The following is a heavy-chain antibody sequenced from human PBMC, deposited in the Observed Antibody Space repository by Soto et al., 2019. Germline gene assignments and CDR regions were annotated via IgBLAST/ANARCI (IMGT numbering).Heavy chain of an antibody. CDR3: AKDPPTTGTTFDY. V-gene: IGHV3-23*01. D-gene: IGHD1-1*01. CDR2: INKSGGST. Sequence: LSLSCAASGFAFANFAMSWVRQAPGKGLEWVSTINKSGGSTYYPDSQKGRFTISRDNSMNTLFLQVNSLRAEDTAMYYCAKDPPTTGTTFDYWGQGTLVTVSS. J-gene: IGHJ4*02. CDR1: GFAFANFA.